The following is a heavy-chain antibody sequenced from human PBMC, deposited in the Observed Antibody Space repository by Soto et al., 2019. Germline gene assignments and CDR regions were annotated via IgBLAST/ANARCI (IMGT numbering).Heavy chain of an antibody. Sequence: SVKVSCKASGGTFSSYAISWVRQAPGQGLEWMGGIIPIFGTANYAQKFQGRVTITADESTSTAYMELSSLRSEDTAVYCCARGRVELVGPRDYYYYGMDVWGQGTTVTVSS. J-gene: IGHJ6*02. CDR3: ARGRVELVGPRDYYYYGMDV. V-gene: IGHV1-69*13. CDR2: IIPIFGTA. D-gene: IGHD6-6*01. CDR1: GGTFSSYA.